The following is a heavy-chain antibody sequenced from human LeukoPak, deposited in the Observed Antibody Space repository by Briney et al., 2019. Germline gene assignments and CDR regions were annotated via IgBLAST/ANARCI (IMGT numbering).Heavy chain of an antibody. CDR1: GFTFSSYG. V-gene: IGHV3-30*02. CDR3: AKIRDRQPWGAFDI. J-gene: IGHJ3*02. Sequence: GGSLRLSCAASGFTFSSYGMHWVRQAPGKGLEWVAFIRYDGSNKYYADSVKGRFTISRDNSKNTLYLQMNSLRAEDTAAYYCAKIRDRQPWGAFDIWGQGTMVTVSS. D-gene: IGHD7-27*01. CDR2: IRYDGSNK.